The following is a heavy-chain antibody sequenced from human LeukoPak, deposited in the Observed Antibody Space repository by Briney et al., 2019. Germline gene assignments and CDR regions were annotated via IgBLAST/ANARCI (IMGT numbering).Heavy chain of an antibody. CDR3: ARGAPRWLHYCYGMDV. J-gene: IGHJ6*02. CDR2: ISYDGSNK. Sequence: PGGSLRLSCAASGFTFSSYAMHWVRQAPGKGLEWVAVISYDGSNKYYADSVKGRFTISRDNSKNTLYLQMNSLRAEDTAVYYCARGAPRWLHYCYGMDVWGQGTTVTVSS. V-gene: IGHV3-30-3*01. CDR1: GFTFSSYA. D-gene: IGHD5-24*01.